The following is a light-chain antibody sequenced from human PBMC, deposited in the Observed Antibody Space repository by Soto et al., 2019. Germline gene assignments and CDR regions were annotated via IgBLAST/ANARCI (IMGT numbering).Light chain of an antibody. CDR3: QQANSFPLT. CDR2: AAS. J-gene: IGKJ4*01. V-gene: IGKV1-39*01. CDR1: QSISSY. Sequence: DIQMTPSPSSLSASVGDRVTSTCRASQSISSYLNWYHQKPGKAPKLLIYAASSLQSGVPSRFSGSGSGTDFTLTISSLQPEDFATYYCQQANSFPLTFGGGTKVDIK.